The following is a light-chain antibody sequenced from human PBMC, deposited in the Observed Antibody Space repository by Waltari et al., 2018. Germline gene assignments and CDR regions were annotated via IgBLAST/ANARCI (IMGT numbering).Light chain of an antibody. CDR2: DIT. V-gene: IGLV7-46*01. Sequence: QAVVTQEPSLTVSPGGTVTLPCGPSTGAVTKGHSPHWFQQKPGQAPRTLIYDITDRHSWTPARFSGSLLGGKAALTLSGAQPEDEADYYCFLSYNGARLFGGGTKLTVL. CDR1: TGAVTKGHS. CDR3: FLSYNGARL. J-gene: IGLJ3*02.